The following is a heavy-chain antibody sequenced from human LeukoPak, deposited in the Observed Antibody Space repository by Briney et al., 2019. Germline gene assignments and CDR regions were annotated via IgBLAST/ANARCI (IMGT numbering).Heavy chain of an antibody. CDR1: GFTFSSYW. CDR2: IKQDGSER. V-gene: IGHV3-7*03. D-gene: IGHD3-9*01. CDR3: ARASSDYDILTGQYYFDY. Sequence: PGGSLRLSCAASGFTFSSYWMSWVRQAPGKGLEWVANIKQDGSERYYVDSVKGRFTISRDNAKNSLYLRMNSLRAEDTAVYYCARASSDYDILTGQYYFDYWGQGTLVTVSS. J-gene: IGHJ4*02.